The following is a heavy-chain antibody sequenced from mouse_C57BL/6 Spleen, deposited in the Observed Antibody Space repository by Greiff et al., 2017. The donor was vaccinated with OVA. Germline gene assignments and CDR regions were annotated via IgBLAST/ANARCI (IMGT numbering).Heavy chain of an antibody. CDR2: IVPETGGT. CDR3: TRNPDDGYPDY. Sequence: QVQLQQSGAELVRPGASVTLSCKASGYTFTDYEMHWVKQTPVHGLEWIGAIVPETGGTAYNQKFKGKAILTADKSSSTAYMELRSLTSEDSAVYYCTRNPDDGYPDYWGQGTTLTVSS. D-gene: IGHD2-3*01. J-gene: IGHJ2*01. V-gene: IGHV1-15*01. CDR1: GYTFTDYE.